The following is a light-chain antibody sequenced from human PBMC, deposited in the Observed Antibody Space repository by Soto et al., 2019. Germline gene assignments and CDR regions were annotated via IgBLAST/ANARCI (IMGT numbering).Light chain of an antibody. CDR3: QQYDNGPLT. Sequence: QMTQSPPSLSASIGDRVSITCRASQDIKSSLAWYQKRPGKPPKLLIFTASRSEAGVPSRFRGSGSGTDFTLTITGLQPEDFATYYCQQYDNGPLTFGGGTEVE. CDR2: TAS. J-gene: IGKJ4*01. CDR1: QDIKSS. V-gene: IGKV1-27*01.